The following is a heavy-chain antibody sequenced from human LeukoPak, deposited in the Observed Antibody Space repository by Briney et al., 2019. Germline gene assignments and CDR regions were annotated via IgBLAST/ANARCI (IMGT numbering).Heavy chain of an antibody. Sequence: AWVRVFCGVSGDTHRRYDLRWVRHPRGRGREWVENLIHLLGITNYAQTLQRRVTITAQKSTRTAYMELSSLRSEDTRVYLCASECREAFDYWGQGTLVTVSS. V-gene: IGHV1-69*04. CDR3: ASECREAFDY. CDR1: GDTHRRYD. CDR2: LIHLLGIT. J-gene: IGHJ4*02.